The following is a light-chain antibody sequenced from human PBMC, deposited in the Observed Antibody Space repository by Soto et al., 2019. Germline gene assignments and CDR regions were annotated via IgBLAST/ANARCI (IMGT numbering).Light chain of an antibody. J-gene: IGLJ2*01. CDR1: SSDVGDYNY. CDR3: SSYTSGNARV. V-gene: IGLV2-14*01. Sequence: QSALTQPASVSGSPGQSITISCTGTSSDVGDYNYVSWYQQHPGKAPKLMIYDVSNRPSGVSNRFSGSKSGNTASLTISGLQAEDEAYYYCSSYTSGNARVCGGGTKLTVL. CDR2: DVS.